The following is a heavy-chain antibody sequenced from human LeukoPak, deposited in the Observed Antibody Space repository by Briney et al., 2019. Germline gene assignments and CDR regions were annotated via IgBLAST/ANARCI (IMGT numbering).Heavy chain of an antibody. J-gene: IGHJ3*02. CDR3: ARDLVSSMSDAFDI. D-gene: IGHD2-8*02. Sequence: ASVKVSCTASGYTFTGYYMHWVRQAPGQGLEWMGRINPNSGGTIYTQKFQGRVTMTRDTSISTAYMELSRLRSDDTAVYYCARDLVSSMSDAFDIWGQGTMVTVSS. CDR2: INPNSGGT. V-gene: IGHV1-2*06. CDR1: GYTFTGYY.